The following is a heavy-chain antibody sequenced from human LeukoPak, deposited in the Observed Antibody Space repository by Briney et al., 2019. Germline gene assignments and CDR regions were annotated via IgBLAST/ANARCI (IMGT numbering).Heavy chain of an antibody. CDR1: GGSISSSRYY. J-gene: IGHJ4*02. V-gene: IGHV4-39*01. Sequence: PSETLSLTCTVSGGSISSSRYYWGWIRQPPGKGLEWIGSIYYSGSTYYNPSLKSRVTISVDTSKNQFSLKLSSVTAADTAVYYCATALDTAMVTYWGQGTLVTVSS. CDR3: ATALDTAMVTY. D-gene: IGHD5-18*01. CDR2: IYYSGST.